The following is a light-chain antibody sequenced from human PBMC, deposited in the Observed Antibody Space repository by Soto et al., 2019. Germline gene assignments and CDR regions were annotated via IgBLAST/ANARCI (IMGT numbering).Light chain of an antibody. J-gene: IGLJ1*01. V-gene: IGLV2-23*01. CDR3: CSSAPNRTIV. CDR1: GSDVGGYNY. CDR2: EGT. Sequence: QSALTQPASVSGSPGQSIAISCTGSGSDVGGYNYVSWYQQHPGKAPKLIIYEGTKRPSGVSNRFSGSEPGNTASLTISGLQAEDEADYYCCSSAPNRTIVFGTGTKLTVL.